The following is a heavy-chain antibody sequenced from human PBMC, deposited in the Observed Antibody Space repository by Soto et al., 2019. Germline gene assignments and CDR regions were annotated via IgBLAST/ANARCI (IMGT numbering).Heavy chain of an antibody. CDR3: GRRYGGNLDY. CDR2: IYYSGST. Sequence: SETLSLTCTVSGGSISSYYWSWIRQPPGKGLEWIGYIYYSGSTNYSPSLKSRVTISVDTSKNQFSLKLSSVTAADTAVYYCGRRYGGNLDYWGQGTLVTVS. CDR1: GGSISSYY. V-gene: IGHV4-59*08. D-gene: IGHD1-26*01. J-gene: IGHJ4*02.